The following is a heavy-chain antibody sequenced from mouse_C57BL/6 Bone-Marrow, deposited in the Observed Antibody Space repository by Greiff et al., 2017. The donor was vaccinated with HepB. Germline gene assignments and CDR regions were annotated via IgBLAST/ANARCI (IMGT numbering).Heavy chain of an antibody. CDR3: ARYDYDYGFAY. CDR1: GYTFTSYW. V-gene: IGHV1-53*01. CDR2: INPSNGGT. D-gene: IGHD2-4*01. J-gene: IGHJ3*01. Sequence: QVHVKQPGTELVKPWASVKLSCKASGYTFTSYWMHWVKQRPGQGLEWIGNINPSNGGTNYNEKFKSKATLTVDKSSSTAYMQLSSLTSEDSAVYYCARYDYDYGFAYWGQGTLVTVSA.